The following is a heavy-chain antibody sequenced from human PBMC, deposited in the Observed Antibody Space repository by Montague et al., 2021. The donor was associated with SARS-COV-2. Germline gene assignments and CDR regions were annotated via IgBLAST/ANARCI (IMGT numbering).Heavy chain of an antibody. J-gene: IGHJ4*02. D-gene: IGHD4-23*01. CDR1: GGSISSGSYY. CDR3: ARGEDYGGYYFDY. Sequence: TLSLTCTVSGGSISSGSYYWTWIRQPPGKGLEWIGYTYHSGSTYDNPSLKSRVTISLDTPKNQFSLQLTSVTAADTAVYYCARGEDYGGYYFDYWGPGTLVTVSS. V-gene: IGHV4-31*03. CDR2: TYHSGST.